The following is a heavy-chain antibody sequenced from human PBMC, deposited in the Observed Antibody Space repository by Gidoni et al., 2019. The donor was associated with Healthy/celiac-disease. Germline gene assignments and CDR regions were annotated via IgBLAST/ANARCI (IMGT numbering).Heavy chain of an antibody. Sequence: QLQLQESGSGLVKPSQTLSLTCAVSGGSISSGGYSWNWIRQPPGKGLEWIGYTSHSGSTYYNPSRKSRVTISVDRSKNQFSLKLSSVTAADTAVYYCARGRIAAAGTFDYWGQGTLVTVSS. V-gene: IGHV4-30-2*01. CDR1: GGSISSGGYS. CDR3: ARGRIAAAGTFDY. J-gene: IGHJ4*02. CDR2: TSHSGST. D-gene: IGHD6-13*01.